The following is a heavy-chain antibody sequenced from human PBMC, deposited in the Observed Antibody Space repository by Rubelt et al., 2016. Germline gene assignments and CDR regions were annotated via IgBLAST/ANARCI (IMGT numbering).Heavy chain of an antibody. D-gene: IGHD6-19*01. CDR3: ARPSIAVAGKYYYYGMDV. CDR1: GFTVSDIY. J-gene: IGHJ6*02. Sequence: EVQLVESGGGLIQPGGSLRLSCAASGFTVSDIYMSWVRQAPGKGLDWVSVIYSGGDTYYADSGKGRLTISRDNSKNALYRQMNSLRAEDTAVYYCARPSIAVAGKYYYYGMDVWGQGTTVTVSS. CDR2: IYSGGDT. V-gene: IGHV3-66*03.